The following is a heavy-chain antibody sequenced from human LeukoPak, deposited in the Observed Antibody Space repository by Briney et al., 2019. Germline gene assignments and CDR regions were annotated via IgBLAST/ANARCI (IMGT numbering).Heavy chain of an antibody. CDR1: GSTFSSYE. J-gene: IGHJ3*02. CDR2: ISSSGSTI. D-gene: IGHD4-11*01. CDR3: ARDTTARDAFDI. Sequence: GGSLRLSCAASGSTFSSYEMNWVRQAPGKGLEWVSYISSSGSTIYYADSLKGRFTISRDNAKNSPYLQMNSLRAEDTAVYYCARDTTARDAFDIWGQGTMVTVSS. V-gene: IGHV3-48*03.